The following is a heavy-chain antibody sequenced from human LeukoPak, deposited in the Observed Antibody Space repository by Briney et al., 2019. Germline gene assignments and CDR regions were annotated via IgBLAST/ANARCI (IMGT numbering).Heavy chain of an antibody. V-gene: IGHV4-34*01. CDR2: INHSGST. CDR3: ARVLVVVTATTRDAFDI. J-gene: IGHJ3*02. Sequence: TSETLSLTCAVHGGSFSGYYWSWIRQPPGKGLEWIGEINHSGSTNYNPSLKSRVTISVDTSKNQFSLKLSSVTAADTAVYYCARVLVVVTATTRDAFDIWGQGTMVTVSS. D-gene: IGHD2-21*02. CDR1: GGSFSGYY.